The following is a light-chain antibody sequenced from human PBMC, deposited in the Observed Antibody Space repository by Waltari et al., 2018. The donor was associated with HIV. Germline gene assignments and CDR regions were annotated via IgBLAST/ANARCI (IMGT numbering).Light chain of an antibody. J-gene: IGLJ1*01. V-gene: IGLV1-51*01. CDR2: DIK. Sequence: QSVLTQQPPSVSAAPGQHVTMSCSGRNSNFGNDFVCWYQHRPGMAPRLLIYDIKKRPLGIPERFSASKSGTSATLGITGLQTGDEGDYYCGTWDARLSAGVFGSGTKVF. CDR1: NSNFGNDF. CDR3: GTWDARLSAGVFGSGTKV.